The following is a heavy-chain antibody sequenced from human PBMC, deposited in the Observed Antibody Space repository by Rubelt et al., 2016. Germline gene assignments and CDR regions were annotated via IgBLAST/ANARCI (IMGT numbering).Heavy chain of an antibody. D-gene: IGHD5/OR15-5a*01. Sequence: QVQLQESGPGLVKPSETLSLTCTVSGGSISSYYWSWLRQPPGKGLEWIGSIPHGGNTYYNPSLKSRITMSVDTSKNQFSLQLNSVTPADTAVYYCARTLASTGHGLDVWGQGTSVTVSS. V-gene: IGHV4-59*04. J-gene: IGHJ6*02. CDR2: IPHGGNT. CDR1: GGSISSYY. CDR3: ARTLASTGHGLDV.